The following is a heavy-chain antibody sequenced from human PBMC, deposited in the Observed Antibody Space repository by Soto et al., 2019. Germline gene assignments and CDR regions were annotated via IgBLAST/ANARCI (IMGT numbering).Heavy chain of an antibody. Sequence: PGGSLRLSCAASGFTFSSYSMNWVRQARGKGLEWVSSISSSSSYIYYADSVKGRFTISRDNAKNSLYLQMNSLRAEDTAVYYCARDGQNYDFWSGYLTPSYYYYYGMDVWGQGTTVTVSS. CDR1: GFTFSSYS. CDR2: ISSSSSYI. J-gene: IGHJ6*02. CDR3: ARDGQNYDFWSGYLTPSYYYYYGMDV. D-gene: IGHD3-3*01. V-gene: IGHV3-21*01.